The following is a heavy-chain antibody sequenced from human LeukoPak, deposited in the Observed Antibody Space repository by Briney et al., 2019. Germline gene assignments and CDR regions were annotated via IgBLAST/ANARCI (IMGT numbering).Heavy chain of an antibody. V-gene: IGHV3-23*01. J-gene: IGHJ4*02. CDR1: GFTFSIYA. Sequence: GGSLRLSCAASGFTFSIYAMSWVRQAPGKGLQWVSSITSRGESSWYVDSVKGRFTITRDNSENTLYLQMHSLRAEDTAVYYCARDRPNYYGSDGHYYRRDGDYWGRGTLVSVSS. CDR2: ITSRGESS. CDR3: ARDRPNYYGSDGHYYRRDGDY. D-gene: IGHD3-22*01.